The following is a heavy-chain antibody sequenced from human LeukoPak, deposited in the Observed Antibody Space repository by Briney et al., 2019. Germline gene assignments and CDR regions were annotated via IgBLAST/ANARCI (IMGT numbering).Heavy chain of an antibody. CDR3: ARHIRYSGYDTPFDY. CDR2: IYYSGST. V-gene: IGHV4-39*01. CDR1: GGSISSSSYY. D-gene: IGHD5-12*01. J-gene: IGHJ4*02. Sequence: PSETLSLTCTVSGGSISSSSYYWGWIRQPPGKGLEWIGSIYYSGSTYYNPSLKSRVTISVDTSKNQFSLKLSSVTAADTAVYYCARHIRYSGYDTPFDYWGQGTLVTVSS.